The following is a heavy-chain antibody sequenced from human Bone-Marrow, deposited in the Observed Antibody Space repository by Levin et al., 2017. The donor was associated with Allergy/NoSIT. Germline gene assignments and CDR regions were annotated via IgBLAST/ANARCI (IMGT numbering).Heavy chain of an antibody. CDR2: VSSSGGST. J-gene: IGHJ5*02. V-gene: IGHV3-23*01. D-gene: IGHD6-13*01. CDR3: AKRYSNTWYEEGWNP. CDR1: GFNFSNFA. Sequence: SCAASGFNFSNFAMSWVRQAPGKGLEWVSTVSSSGGSTYYADSVKGRFTISRDNSKNTLYLQMNTLRAEDTAVYSCAKRYSNTWYEEGWNPWGQGTLVTVSS.